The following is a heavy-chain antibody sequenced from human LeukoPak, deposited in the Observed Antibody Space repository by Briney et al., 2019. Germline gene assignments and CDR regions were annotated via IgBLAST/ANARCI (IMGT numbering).Heavy chain of an antibody. V-gene: IGHV1-18*01. CDR3: ARDKAVTTERTQYFHH. Sequence: ASVKVSCKASGYTFTSYGISWVRQAPGQGLEWMGWISAYNGYTNYAQKFQFRVTMTTDTSTSTAYMELRGLTSDDTAVYYCARDKAVTTERTQYFHHWGQGTLVTVSS. CDR2: ISAYNGYT. CDR1: GYTFTSYG. D-gene: IGHD4-11*01. J-gene: IGHJ1*01.